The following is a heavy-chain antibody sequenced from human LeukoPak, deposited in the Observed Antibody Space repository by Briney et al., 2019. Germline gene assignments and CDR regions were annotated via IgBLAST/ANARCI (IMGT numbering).Heavy chain of an antibody. J-gene: IGHJ4*02. CDR3: ARTGDAIAAAGTIDY. V-gene: IGHV4-4*07. CDR2: IYTSGST. CDR1: GGSFSSYY. D-gene: IGHD6-13*01. Sequence: SETLSLTCTVSGGSFSSYYWSWIRQPAGKGLEWIGRIYTSGSTNYNPSLKSRVTMSIDTSKNQFSLKLGSVTVADTAVYYCARTGDAIAAAGTIDYWGQGTLVTVSS.